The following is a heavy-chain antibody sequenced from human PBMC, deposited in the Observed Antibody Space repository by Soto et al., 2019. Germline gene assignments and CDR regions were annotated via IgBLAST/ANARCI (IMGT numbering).Heavy chain of an antibody. CDR3: AAYDFWSGYYN. J-gene: IGHJ4*02. V-gene: IGHV4-34*01. Sequence: PSETLSLTCAVYGGSFSGYYWSWIRQPPGKGLEWIGEINHSGSTNYNPSLKSRVTISVDTSKNQFSLKLSSVTSADTAVYYCAAYDFWSGYYNWGQGTLVTVSS. CDR1: GGSFSGYY. CDR2: INHSGST. D-gene: IGHD3-3*01.